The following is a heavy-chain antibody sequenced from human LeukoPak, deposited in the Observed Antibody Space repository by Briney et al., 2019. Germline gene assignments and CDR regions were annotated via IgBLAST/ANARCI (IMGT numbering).Heavy chain of an antibody. CDR3: TYGSGPNAWGDAFGI. D-gene: IGHD3-10*01. Sequence: SETLSLTCTVSGGSVSSGSYYWSWIRQPPGKGLEWIGYIYYSGSTNYNPSPKSRVTISVDTSRNQFSLKLSSVTAADTAVYYCTYGSGPNAWGDAFGIWGQGTMVTVSS. CDR2: IYYSGST. CDR1: GGSVSSGSYY. J-gene: IGHJ3*02. V-gene: IGHV4-61*01.